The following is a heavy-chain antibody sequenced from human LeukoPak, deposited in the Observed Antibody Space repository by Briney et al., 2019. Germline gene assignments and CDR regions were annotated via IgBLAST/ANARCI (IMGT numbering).Heavy chain of an antibody. Sequence: ASVKVSCKASGYTFTSYGISWVRQAPGQELEWMGWISAYNGNTNYAQKLQGRVTMTTDTSTSTAYMELRSLRSDDTAVYYCARDLWYSGSSLDDGFPTSFDYWGQGTLVTVSS. V-gene: IGHV1-18*01. CDR3: ARDLWYSGSSLDDGFPTSFDY. J-gene: IGHJ4*02. D-gene: IGHD1-26*01. CDR2: ISAYNGNT. CDR1: GYTFTSYG.